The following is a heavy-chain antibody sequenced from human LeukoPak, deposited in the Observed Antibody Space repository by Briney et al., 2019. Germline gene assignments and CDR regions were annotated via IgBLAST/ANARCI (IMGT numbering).Heavy chain of an antibody. CDR3: ARWHSSSVFDY. J-gene: IGHJ4*02. Sequence: GESLKISCKVSGYSFTTYWITWVRQMPGKGLEWMGRIDPRDSYTIYSPSLQGHVTISADKSTSTAYLQWSSLKASDTAMYYCARWHSSSVFDYWGQGTLVTVSS. D-gene: IGHD6-6*01. V-gene: IGHV5-10-1*01. CDR1: GYSFTTYW. CDR2: IDPRDSYT.